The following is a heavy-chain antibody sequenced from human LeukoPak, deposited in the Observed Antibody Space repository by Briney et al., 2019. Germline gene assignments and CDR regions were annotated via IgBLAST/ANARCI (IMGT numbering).Heavy chain of an antibody. Sequence: GGSLRLSCAASGFTFSNSALSWVRQAPGKGLEWVSDISGSGGSTYYADSVKGRFTISRDNFKNTLYLQMNSLRAEDTAVYYCAKRIQSAMATGYWGQGTLVTVSS. V-gene: IGHV3-23*01. CDR1: GFTFSNSA. CDR3: AKRIQSAMATGY. J-gene: IGHJ4*02. D-gene: IGHD5-18*01. CDR2: ISGSGGST.